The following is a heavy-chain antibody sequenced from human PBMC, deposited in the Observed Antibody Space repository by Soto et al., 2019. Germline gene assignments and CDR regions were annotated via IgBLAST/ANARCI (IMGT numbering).Heavy chain of an antibody. D-gene: IGHD1-26*01. V-gene: IGHV4-39*02. CDR1: GGPISSSGYY. CDR2: IYYSGTT. Sequence: PSETLSLTCTVSGGPISSSGYYWGWIRQPPGKGLEWIGSIYYSGTTYYNPSLKSRVTISVDTSKNQFSLMLTSVTAADTAVYYCAREVGANTLYYYYGMDGGGQGTTATASS. J-gene: IGHJ6*02. CDR3: AREVGANTLYYYYGMDG.